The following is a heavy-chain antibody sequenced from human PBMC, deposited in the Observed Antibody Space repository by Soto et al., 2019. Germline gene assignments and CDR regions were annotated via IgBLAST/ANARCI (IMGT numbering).Heavy chain of an antibody. CDR3: AGDQGYYDSSGYFDY. J-gene: IGHJ4*02. Sequence: PGGSLRLSCAASGFTFSDYYMSWIRQAPGKGLEWVSYISSSGSIIYYADSVKGRFTISRDNARNSLYLQLNSLRAEDTAVYYCAGDQGYYDSSGYFDYWGQGTLVTVSS. V-gene: IGHV3-11*01. CDR2: ISSSGSII. CDR1: GFTFSDYY. D-gene: IGHD3-22*01.